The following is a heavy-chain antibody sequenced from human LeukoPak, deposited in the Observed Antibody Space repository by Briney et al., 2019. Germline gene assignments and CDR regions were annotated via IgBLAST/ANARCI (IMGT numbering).Heavy chain of an antibody. J-gene: IGHJ4*02. CDR3: ATMSGYARRGYYFDY. CDR2: IIPIFGTA. CDR1: GGTFSSYA. D-gene: IGHD5-12*01. Sequence: SVKVSCKASGGTFSSYAISWVREAPGQGLEWMGGIIPIFGTANYAQKFQGRVTITADESTSTAYMELSSLRSEDTAVYYCATMSGYARRGYYFDYWGQGTLVTVSS. V-gene: IGHV1-69*13.